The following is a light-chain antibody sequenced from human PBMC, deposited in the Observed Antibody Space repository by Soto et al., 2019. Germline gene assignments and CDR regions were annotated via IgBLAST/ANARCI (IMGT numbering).Light chain of an antibody. CDR1: SSDVGGYNY. J-gene: IGLJ2*01. V-gene: IGLV2-14*01. Sequence: QSALTQPASVSGSPGQSISISCTGSSSDVGGYNYVSWYQQHPGKAPKLMIYDVSNRPSGVSNRFSGSRSGNTAFLTISGLQAEDEADYYCSSYTITSTVVFGGGTKLTVL. CDR3: SSYTITSTVV. CDR2: DVS.